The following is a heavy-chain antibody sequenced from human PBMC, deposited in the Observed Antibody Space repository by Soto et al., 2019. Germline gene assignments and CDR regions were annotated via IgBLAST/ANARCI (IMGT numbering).Heavy chain of an antibody. CDR3: ARDWGIAAAGTYYYYGMDV. V-gene: IGHV1-3*01. CDR2: INAGNGNT. J-gene: IGHJ6*02. D-gene: IGHD6-13*01. CDR1: GYTFTSYA. Sequence: ASVKVSCKASGYTFTSYAMHWVRQAPGQRLEWMGWINAGNGNTKYSQKFQGRVTITRDTSASTAYMELSSLRSEDTAVYYCARDWGIAAAGTYYYYGMDVWGQGTTVTVSS.